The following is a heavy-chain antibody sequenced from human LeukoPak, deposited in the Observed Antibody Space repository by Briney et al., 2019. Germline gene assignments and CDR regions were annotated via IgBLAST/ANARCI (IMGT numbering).Heavy chain of an antibody. CDR1: GRTLSNYT. CDR2: ISGDGGST. CDR3: ARVGVGSTDY. J-gene: IGHJ4*02. V-gene: IGHV3-43*02. D-gene: IGHD1-26*01. Sequence: GGSLRLSCAASGRTLSNYTSRWLRQAPGKGLEWVSLISGDGGSTYYADSVKGRFTISRDNSKNSLYLQMNSLRTEDTAVYYCARVGVGSTDYWGQGTLVTVSS.